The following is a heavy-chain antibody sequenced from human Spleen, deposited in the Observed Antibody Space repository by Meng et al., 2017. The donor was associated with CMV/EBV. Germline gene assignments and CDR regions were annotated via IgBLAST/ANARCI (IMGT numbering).Heavy chain of an antibody. CDR2: IRSKANSYAT. CDR1: GFTFSGSA. V-gene: IGHV3-73*01. CDR3: ARAPRPAATLVYFDY. D-gene: IGHD2-2*01. Sequence: GESLKISCAASGFTFSGSAMHWVRQASGKGLEWVGRIRSKANSYATAYAASVKGRFTISRDDSKNTAYLQMNSLKTEDTAVYYCARAPRPAATLVYFDYWGQGTLVTVSS. J-gene: IGHJ4*02.